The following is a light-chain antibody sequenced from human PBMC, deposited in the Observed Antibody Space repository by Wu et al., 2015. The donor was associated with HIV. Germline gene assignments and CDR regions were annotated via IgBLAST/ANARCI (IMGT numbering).Light chain of an antibody. Sequence: ETVMTQSPAILSMSPGERATLSCRASQSVSNYLAWYQQKPGQAPRLLIYGASSRATGIPDRFSGSGSGTDFTLTISRLEPEDFAVYYCQQYGSSPRTFGQGTKVEIK. J-gene: IGKJ1*01. CDR2: GAS. CDR3: QQYGSSPRT. CDR1: QSVSNY. V-gene: IGKV3-20*01.